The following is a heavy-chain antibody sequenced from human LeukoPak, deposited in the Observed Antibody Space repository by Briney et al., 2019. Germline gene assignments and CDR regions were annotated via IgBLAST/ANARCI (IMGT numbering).Heavy chain of an antibody. CDR2: IHHSGST. CDR1: GGSFSGYY. J-gene: IGHJ4*02. V-gene: IGHV4-34*01. D-gene: IGHD3/OR15-3a*01. Sequence: SETLSLTCAVYGGSFSGYYWSWIRQPPGKGLEWIGEIHHSGSTNYTPSLKSRLTLSVDTSKNQFSLNLRSVTAADTAVYYCARQTGSGLFILPGGQGTLVTVSS. CDR3: ARQTGSGLFILP.